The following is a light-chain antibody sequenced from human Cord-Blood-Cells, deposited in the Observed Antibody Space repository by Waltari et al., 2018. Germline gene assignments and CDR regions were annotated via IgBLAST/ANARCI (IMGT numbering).Light chain of an antibody. CDR3: QQSYSTLL. CDR1: QSISSY. CDR2: AAS. J-gene: IGKJ2*01. V-gene: IGKV1-39*01. Sequence: DIQMTQSPSSLSASVGERVTITCRASQSISSYLNWYQQKPGKAPKLLIYAASSLQSGVPSRFSGSGSGTDFTLTISSLQPEYFATYYCQQSYSTLLFGQGTKLEIK.